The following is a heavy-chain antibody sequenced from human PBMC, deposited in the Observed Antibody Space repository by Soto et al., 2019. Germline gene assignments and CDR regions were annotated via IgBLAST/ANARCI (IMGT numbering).Heavy chain of an antibody. CDR1: CFNFKDYT. J-gene: IGHJ6*02. CDR3: AKGAPARNCGYYGMEV. CDR2: ISWDGGST. Sequence: GSLRLCCAASCFNFKDYTMHLFLQSKKKGLEWVSLISWDGGSTYYADSVKGRFTISRDNSKNSLYLQMNSLRTEDTALYYCAKGAPARNCGYYGMEVWGQGTTVTVSS. V-gene: IGHV3-43*01. D-gene: IGHD1-1*01.